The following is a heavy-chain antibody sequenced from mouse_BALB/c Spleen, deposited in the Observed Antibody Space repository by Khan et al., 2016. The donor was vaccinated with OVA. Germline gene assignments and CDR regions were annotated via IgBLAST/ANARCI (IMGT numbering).Heavy chain of an antibody. Sequence: EVQLQESGPGLVKPSQSLSLTCTVTGYSITSDYAWNWIRQFPGNKLEWMGYISYSDTTTYNPSLKSRISITRDTSKNQFFLHLNSVTTEDTATYCCARELGRYYAMDYWGQGTSVTVS. CDR2: ISYSDTT. D-gene: IGHD4-1*01. CDR3: ARELGRYYAMDY. CDR1: GYSITSDYA. J-gene: IGHJ4*01. V-gene: IGHV3-2*02.